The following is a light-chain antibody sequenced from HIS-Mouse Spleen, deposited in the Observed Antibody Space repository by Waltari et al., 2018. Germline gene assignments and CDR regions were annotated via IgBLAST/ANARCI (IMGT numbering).Light chain of an antibody. Sequence: ELVLTQSPGTLSLSPGERATLSCRASQSVSSSYLAWYQQKPGQATRLLIYGASSRATGIPDRFSGSGSGTDFTLTISRLEPEDFAVYYCQQYGSSPPLTFGGGTKVEIK. CDR3: QQYGSSPPLT. CDR1: QSVSSSY. CDR2: GAS. J-gene: IGKJ4*01. V-gene: IGKV3-20*01.